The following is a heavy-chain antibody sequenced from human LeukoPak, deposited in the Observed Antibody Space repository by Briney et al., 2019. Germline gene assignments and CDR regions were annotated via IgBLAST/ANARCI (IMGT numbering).Heavy chain of an antibody. CDR1: GGSISSSSYY. J-gene: IGHJ6*03. CDR2: IYHSGST. V-gene: IGHV4-39*07. Sequence: ASETLSLTCTVSGGSISSSSYYWGWIRQPPGKGLEWIGSIYHSGSTYYNPSLKSRVTISVDTSKNQFSLKLSSVTAADTAVYYCARARVGSGSYSSHYYYMDVWGKGTTVTVSS. CDR3: ARARVGSGSYSSHYYYMDV. D-gene: IGHD1-26*01.